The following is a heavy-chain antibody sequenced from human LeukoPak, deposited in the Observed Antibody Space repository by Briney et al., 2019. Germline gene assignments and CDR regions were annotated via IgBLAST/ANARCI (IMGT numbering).Heavy chain of an antibody. CDR2: IRYDGSNK. CDR1: GFTFSSYG. J-gene: IGHJ6*03. D-gene: IGHD2-2*02. CDR3: AKIAQACSSTSCYTWVSAYYYYYYMDV. V-gene: IGHV3-30*02. Sequence: PGGSLRLSXAASGFTFSSYGMHWVRQAPGKGLEWVAFIRYDGSNKYYADSVKGRFTISRDNSKNTLYLQMNSLRAEDTAVYYCAKIAQACSSTSCYTWVSAYYYYYYMDVWGKGTTVTVSS.